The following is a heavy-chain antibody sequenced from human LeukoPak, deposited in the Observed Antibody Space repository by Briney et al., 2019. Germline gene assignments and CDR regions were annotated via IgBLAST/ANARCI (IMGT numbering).Heavy chain of an antibody. Sequence: PSETLSLTCTVSGGSISSTSYYWTWIRQPAGKGLEWIGRIYTSGSTSYNPSLKSRVTISLDTSKNQFSLNVSSVTAADTSVYYCARRRRIYGDYFVRAFDIWGQGTMVTVSS. J-gene: IGHJ3*02. CDR2: IYTSGST. CDR1: GGSISSTSYY. V-gene: IGHV4-61*02. D-gene: IGHD4-17*01. CDR3: ARRRRIYGDYFVRAFDI.